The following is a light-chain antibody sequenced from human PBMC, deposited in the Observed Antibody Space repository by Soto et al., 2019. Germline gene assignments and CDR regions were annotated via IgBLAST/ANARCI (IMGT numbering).Light chain of an antibody. V-gene: IGLV2-8*01. CDR1: KNDIGVCDF. CDR3: KSYAGSNTYV. J-gene: IGLJ1*01. Sequence: SALTQPPSASGSPGQSVTISCTGTKNDIGVCDFVSWYQHHPGKAPRLIIYEVVQRPSGVPDRFSGSKSGNTASLTVSGLQAADEADYFCKSYAGSNTYVFGSGTKVNVL. CDR2: EVV.